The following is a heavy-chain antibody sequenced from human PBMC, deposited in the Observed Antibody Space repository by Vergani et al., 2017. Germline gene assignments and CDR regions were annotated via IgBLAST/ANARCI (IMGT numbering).Heavy chain of an antibody. CDR3: ARDTRGGEWSGGY. J-gene: IGHJ4*02. D-gene: IGHD3-16*01. CDR2: VNPNSGGT. CDR1: GFTFIGYY. Sequence: QVQLVQSGAEVKKPGASVKVSCKTSGFTFIGYYIHWVRQAPGQGLEWMGWVNPNSGGTNYAQKFQGRVTMTRDTSISTAYMGLNRLKSDDTDMYYCARDTRGGEWSGGYWGQGTLVTVSS. V-gene: IGHV1-2*02.